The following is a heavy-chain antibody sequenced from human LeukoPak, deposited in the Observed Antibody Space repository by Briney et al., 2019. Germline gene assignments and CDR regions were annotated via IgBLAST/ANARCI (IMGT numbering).Heavy chain of an antibody. CDR2: IYYSGST. J-gene: IGHJ5*02. CDR1: GGSISSGDYY. Sequence: SETLSLTCTVSGGSISSGDYYWSWIRQPPGKGLEWIGYIYYSGSTYYNPSLKSRVTISVDTSKNQFSLKLISVTAADTAVYYCARDGSRWFDPWGQGTLVTVSS. D-gene: IGHD1-26*01. CDR3: ARDGSRWFDP. V-gene: IGHV4-30-4*01.